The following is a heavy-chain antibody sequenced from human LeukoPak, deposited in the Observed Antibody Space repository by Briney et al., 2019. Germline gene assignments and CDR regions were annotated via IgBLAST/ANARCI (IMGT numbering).Heavy chain of an antibody. Sequence: ASVKVSCKVSGYTLTELSMHWVRQAPGKGLEWMGGFDPEDGETIYAQKFQGRVTMTEDTSTDTAYMELSSLRSEDTAVYYCATGPGYYDSSGPNGDYWGQGTLVTVSS. V-gene: IGHV1-24*01. CDR2: FDPEDGET. CDR3: ATGPGYYDSSGPNGDY. J-gene: IGHJ4*02. CDR1: GYTLTELS. D-gene: IGHD3-22*01.